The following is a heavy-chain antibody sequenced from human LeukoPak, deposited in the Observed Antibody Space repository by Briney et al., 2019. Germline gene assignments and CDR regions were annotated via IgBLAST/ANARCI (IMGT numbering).Heavy chain of an antibody. Sequence: WVRQPPGKGLEWIGSIYYSGSTYYNPSLKSRVTISVDTSKNQFSLKLSSVTAADTAVYYCARAPRVSGTDYWGQGTLVTVSS. J-gene: IGHJ4*02. CDR2: IYYSGST. V-gene: IGHV4-39*01. CDR3: ARAPRVSGTDY. D-gene: IGHD3-3*01.